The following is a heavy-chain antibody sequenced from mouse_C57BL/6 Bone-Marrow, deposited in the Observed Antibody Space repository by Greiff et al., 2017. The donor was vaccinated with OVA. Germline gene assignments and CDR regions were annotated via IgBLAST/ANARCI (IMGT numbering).Heavy chain of an antibody. V-gene: IGHV1-15*01. CDR2: IDPETGGS. CDR3: TRGYSNYYAMDY. CDR1: GYTFTDYE. J-gene: IGHJ4*01. D-gene: IGHD2-5*01. Sequence: QVQLQQSGAELVRPGASVTLSCTASGYTFTDYEMHWVKQTPVHGLEWIGAIDPETGGSAYNQTFSVKAILTAAKASSTAYMELRSLTSEDSAAYYCTRGYSNYYAMDYWGQGTSATVSS.